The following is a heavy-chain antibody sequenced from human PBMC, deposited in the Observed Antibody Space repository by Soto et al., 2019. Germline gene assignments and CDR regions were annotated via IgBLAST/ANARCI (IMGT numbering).Heavy chain of an antibody. V-gene: IGHV3-23*01. D-gene: IGHD3-10*01. CDR1: GFTFSSYA. CDR3: AKDQGMVRGVIITDDAFDI. CDR2: ISGSGGST. J-gene: IGHJ3*02. Sequence: GGSPRLSCAASGFTFSSYAMSWVRQAPGKGLEWVSAISGSGGSTYYADSVKGRFTISRDNSKNTLYLQMNSLRAEDTAVYYCAKDQGMVRGVIITDDAFDIWGQGTMVTVSS.